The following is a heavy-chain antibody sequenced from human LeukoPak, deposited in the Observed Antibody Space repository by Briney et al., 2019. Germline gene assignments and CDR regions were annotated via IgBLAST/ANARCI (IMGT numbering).Heavy chain of an antibody. V-gene: IGHV3-23*01. CDR1: GFTFSSYS. J-gene: IGHJ5*02. CDR2: LSDSGAYT. D-gene: IGHD2-2*01. Sequence: GGSLRLSCAASGFTFSSYSMNWVRQAPGKGLEWVSALSDSGAYTYYADSVKGRFTISRDNSKNTLYLQMNSLRAEDTAVYYCARGYCTGTSCYQRNWFDPWGQGSLVTVSS. CDR3: ARGYCTGTSCYQRNWFDP.